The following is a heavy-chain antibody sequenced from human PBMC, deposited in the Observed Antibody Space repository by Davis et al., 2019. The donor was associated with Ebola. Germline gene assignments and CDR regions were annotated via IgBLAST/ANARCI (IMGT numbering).Heavy chain of an antibody. CDR1: GFTVTTYG. CDR3: ARAGDIVVVVAAAFDY. J-gene: IGHJ4*02. CDR2: INRKE. D-gene: IGHD2-15*01. V-gene: IGHV3-23*01. Sequence: PGGSLRLSCAATGFTVTTYGMSWVRQAPGKGLEWVSAINRKEYYADSVKGRFTISRDNSKNTLYLQMNSLRAEDTAVYYCARAGDIVVVVAAAFDYWGQGTLVTVSS.